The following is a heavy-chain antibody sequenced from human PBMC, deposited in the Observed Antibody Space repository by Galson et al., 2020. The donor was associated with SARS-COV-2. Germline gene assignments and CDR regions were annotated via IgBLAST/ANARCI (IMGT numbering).Heavy chain of an antibody. CDR1: GGSISSYY. D-gene: IGHD2-2*01. CDR2: IYYSGST. J-gene: IGHJ6*02. CDR3: ARASPRVYGMDV. V-gene: IGHV4-59*13. Sequence: SETLSLTCTVSGGSISSYYWSWIRQPPGKGLEWIGYIYYSGSTNYNPSLKSRVTISVDTSKNQFSLKLSSVTAADTAVYYCARASPRVYGMDVWGQGTTVTVSS.